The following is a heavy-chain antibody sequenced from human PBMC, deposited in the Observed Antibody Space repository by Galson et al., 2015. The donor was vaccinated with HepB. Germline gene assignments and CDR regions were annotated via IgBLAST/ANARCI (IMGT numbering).Heavy chain of an antibody. CDR2: MKSDGSIT. CDR1: GLTFSTYW. Sequence: SLRLSCAASGLTFSTYWMHWVRQAPGMGLVWVSRMKSDGSITNYADSVKGRFTISRDNVKNTLYLQMNNLRAEDTAVFYCARGGGPPYYNYGLDVWGQGTTVIVSS. J-gene: IGHJ6*02. D-gene: IGHD2-15*01. V-gene: IGHV3-74*01. CDR3: ARGGGPPYYNYGLDV.